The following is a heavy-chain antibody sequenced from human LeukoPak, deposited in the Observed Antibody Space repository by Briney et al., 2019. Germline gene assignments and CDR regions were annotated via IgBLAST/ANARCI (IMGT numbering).Heavy chain of an antibody. Sequence: VASVKVSCKASGYTFTGYYMHWVRQAPGQRLEWMGWINAGNGNTKYSQKFQGRVTITRDTSASTAYMELSSLRSEDTAVYYCARDLDYGGNKNWFDPWGQGTLVTVSS. CDR1: GYTFTGYY. CDR3: ARDLDYGGNKNWFDP. D-gene: IGHD4-23*01. CDR2: INAGNGNT. V-gene: IGHV1-3*01. J-gene: IGHJ5*02.